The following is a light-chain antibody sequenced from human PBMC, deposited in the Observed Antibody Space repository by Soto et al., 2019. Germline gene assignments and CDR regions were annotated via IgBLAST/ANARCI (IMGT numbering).Light chain of an antibody. CDR1: SGHSDNI. Sequence: QLVLTQSSSASASLGSSVKLTCTLSSGHSDNIIAWHQQQPGKAPRYLMNLESSGSYNKGSGVPDRFSGSRSGADRFLTISNLQSEDEADYYCETWDSNTRVFGGGTKVTVL. CDR2: LESSGSY. V-gene: IGLV4-60*03. CDR3: ETWDSNTRV. J-gene: IGLJ2*01.